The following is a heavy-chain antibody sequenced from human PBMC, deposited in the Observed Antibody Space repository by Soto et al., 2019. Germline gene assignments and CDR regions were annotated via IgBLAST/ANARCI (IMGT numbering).Heavy chain of an antibody. D-gene: IGHD2-15*01. CDR1: GFTFSNYA. J-gene: IGHJ4*02. V-gene: IGHV3-23*01. CDR3: ARDRWPYYFDY. CDR2: INREGIT. Sequence: VQLLESGGGLVQPGGSLRLSCAASGFTFSNYAMSWVRQAPGKGLEWVSYINREGITNYADSVKGRFTTSRDNAKNTLYLQMNSLRDEDTAVYYCARDRWPYYFDYGGQGTLVTVSS.